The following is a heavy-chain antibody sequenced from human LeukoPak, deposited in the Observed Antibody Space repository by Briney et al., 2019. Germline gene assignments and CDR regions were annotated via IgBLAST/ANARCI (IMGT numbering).Heavy chain of an antibody. CDR3: ARAFSSYYFDY. J-gene: IGHJ4*02. Sequence: PGGSLRLSCAASGFTFSGFGMNWVRQAPGKGLQWVSSISSSGSFIYYADSVKGRFTMSRDNAKNSLHLQMNSLRAEDTAVYYCARAFSSYYFDYWGQGTQVTVSS. D-gene: IGHD6-6*01. CDR1: GFTFSGFG. CDR2: ISSSGSFI. V-gene: IGHV3-21*01.